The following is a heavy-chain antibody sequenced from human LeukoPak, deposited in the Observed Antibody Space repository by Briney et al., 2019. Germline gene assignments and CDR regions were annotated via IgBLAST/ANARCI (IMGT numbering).Heavy chain of an antibody. CDR1: GFTFSSYG. CDR2: ISYDGSNK. V-gene: IGHV3-30*03. Sequence: GGSLRLSCAASGFTFSSYGMHWVRQAPGKGLEWVAVISYDGSNKYYADSVKGRFTISRDNSKNTLYLQMNSLRAEDTALFYCARDHGSGSSNYYFYYYYMDVWGKGTTVTVSS. CDR3: ARDHGSGSSNYYFYYYYMDV. J-gene: IGHJ6*03. D-gene: IGHD3-22*01.